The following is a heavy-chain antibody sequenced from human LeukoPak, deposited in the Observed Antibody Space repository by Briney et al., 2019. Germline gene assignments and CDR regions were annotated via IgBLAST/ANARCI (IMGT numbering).Heavy chain of an antibody. Sequence: SETLSLTCTVSGGSVSSGSYYWSWIRQPPGEGLEWIGYIYYSGSTNYNPSLKSRVTISVDTSKNQFSLKLSSVTAADTAVYYCASLHDYSNYVFDYWGQGTLVTVSS. CDR1: GGSVSSGSYY. D-gene: IGHD4-11*01. V-gene: IGHV4-61*01. CDR2: IYYSGST. J-gene: IGHJ4*02. CDR3: ASLHDYSNYVFDY.